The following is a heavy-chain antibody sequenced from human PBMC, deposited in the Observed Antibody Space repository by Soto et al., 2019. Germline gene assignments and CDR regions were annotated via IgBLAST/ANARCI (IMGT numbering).Heavy chain of an antibody. CDR2: ISHSGRT. D-gene: IGHD6-13*01. CDR1: GGSFTGYY. J-gene: IGHJ4*02. Sequence: QVQLQQWGAGLLKPSETLSLTCAVNGGSFTGYYGAWIRQSPGKGLEWIGEISHSGRTNYNPSLKSRVTISVDTSKNQFSLKVSSVTAADTGMYYCARNGGSTWYYIDSWGQGTVVTVSS. CDR3: ARNGGSTWYYIDS. V-gene: IGHV4-34*01.